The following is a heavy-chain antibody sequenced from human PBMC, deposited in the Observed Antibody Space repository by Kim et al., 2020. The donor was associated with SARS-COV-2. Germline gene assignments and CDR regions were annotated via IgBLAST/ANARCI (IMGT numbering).Heavy chain of an antibody. V-gene: IGHV3-74*01. J-gene: IGHJ4*02. D-gene: IGHD3-9*01. CDR3: AKVGYDWSIDY. CDR1: GFSFSNNW. Sequence: GGSLRLSCAASGFSFSNNWMYWVRQAPGKGLVWVSRIVNDGSITNYADSVKGRFIISRDNGKNTLYLQMKSLRAEDTAVYYCAKVGYDWSIDYWGQGTLVTVSS. CDR2: IVNDGSIT.